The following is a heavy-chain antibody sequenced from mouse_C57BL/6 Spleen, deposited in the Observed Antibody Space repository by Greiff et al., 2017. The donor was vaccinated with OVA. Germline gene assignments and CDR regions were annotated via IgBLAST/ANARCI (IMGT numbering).Heavy chain of an antibody. CDR2: IYPRSGNT. CDR1: GYTFTSYG. CDR3: ARFFYEGYAMDY. Sequence: QVQLQQSGAELARPGASVKLSCKASGYTFTSYGISWVKQRTGQGLEWIGEIYPRSGNTYYNEKFKGKATLTADKSSSTAYMELRSLTSEDSAVXICARFFYEGYAMDYWGQGTSVTVSS. J-gene: IGHJ4*01. D-gene: IGHD2-4*01. V-gene: IGHV1-81*01.